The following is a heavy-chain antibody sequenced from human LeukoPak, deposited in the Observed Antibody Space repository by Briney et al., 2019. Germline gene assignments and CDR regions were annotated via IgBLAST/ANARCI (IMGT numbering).Heavy chain of an antibody. V-gene: IGHV4-30-4*01. J-gene: IGHJ4*02. CDR2: IYYSGST. CDR3: ARLHSNYPIDY. CDR1: GASISSGDYY. D-gene: IGHD4-11*01. Sequence: SQTLSLTCTVSGASISSGDYYWSWLRQPPGKGLEWIGYIYYSGSTYYNPSLKSRVTISVDTSKNQFSLKLSSVTAADTAVYYCARLHSNYPIDYWGQGTLVTVSS.